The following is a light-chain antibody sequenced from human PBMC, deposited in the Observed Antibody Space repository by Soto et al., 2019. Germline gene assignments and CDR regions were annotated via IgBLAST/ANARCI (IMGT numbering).Light chain of an antibody. CDR1: QSVSSSY. V-gene: IGKV3-20*01. J-gene: IGKJ3*01. CDR2: GAS. CDR3: QQYGTLPKIT. Sequence: EIVLTQSPGTLSLSPGERATLSCRASQSVSSSYLAWYQQKPGQAPRLLIYGASSWATGIPDRFSGSGSGTDFTLTISRLEPEDFAVYYCQQYGTLPKITFGPGTKVDIK.